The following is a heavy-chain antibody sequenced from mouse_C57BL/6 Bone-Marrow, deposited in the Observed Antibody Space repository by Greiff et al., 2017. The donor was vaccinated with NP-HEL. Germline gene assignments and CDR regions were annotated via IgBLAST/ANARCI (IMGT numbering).Heavy chain of an antibody. Sequence: QVQLQQPGAELVKPGASVKLSCKASGYTFTSYWMHWVKQRPGQGLEWIGMIHPNSGSTNYNEKFKSKATLTVDKSSSTAYMQLSSLTSEDSAVYYCARWNYYYGRFDYWGQGTTLTVSA. CDR1: GYTFTSYW. CDR3: ARWNYYYGRFDY. V-gene: IGHV1-64*01. CDR2: IHPNSGST. D-gene: IGHD1-1*01. J-gene: IGHJ2*01.